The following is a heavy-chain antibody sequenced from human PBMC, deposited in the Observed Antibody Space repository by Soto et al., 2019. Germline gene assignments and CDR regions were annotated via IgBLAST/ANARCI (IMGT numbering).Heavy chain of an antibody. CDR3: ARVYSSSQYYYYYGMDV. J-gene: IGHJ6*02. CDR1: GGSISSSSYY. D-gene: IGHD6-6*01. V-gene: IGHV4-39*01. Sequence: SETLSLTCTVSGGSISSSSYYWVWIRQPPGKGLEWIGNIYYSGSTYYNPSLRSRVTISVDTSKNQFSLKLSSVTAADTAVYYCARVYSSSQYYYYYGMDVWGQGTTVTVS. CDR2: IYYSGST.